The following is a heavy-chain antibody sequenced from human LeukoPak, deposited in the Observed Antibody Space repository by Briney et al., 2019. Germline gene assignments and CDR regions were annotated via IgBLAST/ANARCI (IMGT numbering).Heavy chain of an antibody. V-gene: IGHV4-59*01. CDR2: IYYSTA. Sequence: SETLSLTCTVSGGSISSYYWNWVRQPPGRGLEWIGNIYYSTANYNPFLKRRVAISVDTSMNHFSLKLTSVTAADTALYYRARVTDYRVDYWGWGTLVTVSS. CDR3: ARVTDYRVDY. D-gene: IGHD4-11*01. CDR1: GGSISSYY. J-gene: IGHJ4*02.